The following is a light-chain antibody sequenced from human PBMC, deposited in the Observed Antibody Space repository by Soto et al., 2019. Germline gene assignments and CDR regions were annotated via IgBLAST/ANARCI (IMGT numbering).Light chain of an antibody. J-gene: IGKJ1*01. CDR3: QQYNVYPWT. Sequence: DIQMTQSPSILSASVGDRVTVACRASQPMRNWLAWYQQKPGKAPKLLIYTASSLDSGVPSRFSGSGSGKEFTLTISGLQPDDFASYFCQQYNVYPWTFGQGTKVEIK. V-gene: IGKV1-5*03. CDR2: TAS. CDR1: QPMRNW.